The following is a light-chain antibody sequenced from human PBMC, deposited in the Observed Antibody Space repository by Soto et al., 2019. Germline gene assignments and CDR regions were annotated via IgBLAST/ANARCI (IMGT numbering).Light chain of an antibody. V-gene: IGKV1-27*01. J-gene: IGKJ4*01. CDR2: AAS. CDR1: QGINNF. CDR3: QKYDSVPLT. Sequence: DIQMTQSPSSLSASVGDRVTITCRASQGINNFVAWYQQKPGEVPKLLIYAASTLQSGVPSRFSGSGFGTDVVLPISSLEAEDVATYYCQKYDSVPLTFGGGTRVEIK.